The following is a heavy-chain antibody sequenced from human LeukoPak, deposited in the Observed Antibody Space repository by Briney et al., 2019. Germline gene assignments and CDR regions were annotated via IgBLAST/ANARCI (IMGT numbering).Heavy chain of an antibody. CDR1: GGSISSSSYY. J-gene: IGHJ4*02. CDR2: IYYSGST. D-gene: IGHD4-17*01. Sequence: RPSETLSLTCTVSGGSISSSSYYWGWIRQPPGKGLEWIGSIYYSGSTYYNPSLKSRVTISVDTSKNQFSLKLSSVTAADTAVYYCARHYGDYDFDYWGQGTLVTVSS. V-gene: IGHV4-39*01. CDR3: ARHYGDYDFDY.